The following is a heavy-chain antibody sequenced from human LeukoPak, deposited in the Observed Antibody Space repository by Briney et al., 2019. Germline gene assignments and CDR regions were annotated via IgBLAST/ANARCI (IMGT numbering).Heavy chain of an antibody. J-gene: IGHJ4*02. V-gene: IGHV3-9*03. CDR3: AKATPDGRYFDY. CDR2: ISWNSGSI. Sequence: GRSLRLSCAASGFTFDDYAMHWVRQAPGKGLEWVSGISWNSGSIGYADSVKGRFTISRDNAKNSLYLQMNSLRAEDMALYYCAKATPDGRYFDYWGQGTLVTVSS. D-gene: IGHD2-15*01. CDR1: GFTFDDYA.